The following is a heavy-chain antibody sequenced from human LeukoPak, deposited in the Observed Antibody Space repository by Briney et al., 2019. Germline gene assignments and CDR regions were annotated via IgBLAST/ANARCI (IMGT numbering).Heavy chain of an antibody. V-gene: IGHV1-2*02. D-gene: IGHD3-10*01. Sequence: ASVKVSCKASGYTFTGSGWYLYWLRQAPGQGLECVGWIHPNNGATLYAQKFQGRVAMTTDTSISTAYMELSRLRPDDTVMYYCARDGPAQMVDFDYWGQGTLVTVSS. CDR2: IHPNNGAT. CDR3: ARDGPAQMVDFDY. CDR1: GYTFTGSGWY. J-gene: IGHJ4*02.